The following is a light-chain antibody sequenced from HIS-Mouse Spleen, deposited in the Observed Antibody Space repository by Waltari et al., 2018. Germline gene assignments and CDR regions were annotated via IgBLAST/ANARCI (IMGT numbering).Light chain of an antibody. V-gene: IGLV3-10*01. CDR3: YSTDSSGNHVV. J-gene: IGLJ2*01. CDR2: EDS. Sequence: SYELTQPPSVSGSPGQTARITCSGDAFPKKYAYWYQQKSGQAPVLVIYEDSKRPSGIPERFSGSSSGTMATLTISGAQVEDEADYYCYSTDSSGNHVVFGGGTKLTVL. CDR1: AFPKKY.